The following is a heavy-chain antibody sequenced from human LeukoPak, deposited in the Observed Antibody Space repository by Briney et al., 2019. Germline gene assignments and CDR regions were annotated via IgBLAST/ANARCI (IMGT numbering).Heavy chain of an antibody. V-gene: IGHV3-23*01. Sequence: GGTLRLSCAASGFTFNNYGMNWVRQAPGQGLEWVSAISSSGGSTYYTDSVKGRFTISRDNSKDTLYVQMNSLRAEDTAVYYCARSRIAARPAAEYFQHWGQGTLVTVSS. CDR2: ISSSGGST. CDR1: GFTFNNYG. CDR3: ARSRIAARPAAEYFQH. D-gene: IGHD6-6*01. J-gene: IGHJ1*01.